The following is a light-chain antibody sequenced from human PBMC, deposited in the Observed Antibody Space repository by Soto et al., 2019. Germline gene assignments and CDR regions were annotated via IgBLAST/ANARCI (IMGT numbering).Light chain of an antibody. Sequence: EIVLTQSPGTLSLSPGERATLSCRSSQTIVNNLAWYQQKPGQAPRLLIYGAITRATNVPARFSGRGSGTEFTLTISSLQSEDIAVYYCLQYYNWWTFGQGTKVDIK. CDR2: GAI. V-gene: IGKV3-15*01. J-gene: IGKJ1*01. CDR3: LQYYNWWT. CDR1: QTIVNN.